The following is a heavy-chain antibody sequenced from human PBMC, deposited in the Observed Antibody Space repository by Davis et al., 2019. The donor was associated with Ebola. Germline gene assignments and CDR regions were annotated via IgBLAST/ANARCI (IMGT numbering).Heavy chain of an antibody. J-gene: IGHJ6*04. V-gene: IGHV3-23*01. D-gene: IGHD6-19*01. CDR2: ISGSGGST. CDR3: AKIAVAGTWIYYYYGMDV. CDR1: GFTFSSYA. Sequence: GGSLRLSCAASGFTFSSYAMSWVRQAPGKGLEWVSAISGSGGSTYYADSVKGRFTISRDNSKNTLYLQMNSLRAEDTAVYYCAKIAVAGTWIYYYYGMDVWGKGTTVTVSS.